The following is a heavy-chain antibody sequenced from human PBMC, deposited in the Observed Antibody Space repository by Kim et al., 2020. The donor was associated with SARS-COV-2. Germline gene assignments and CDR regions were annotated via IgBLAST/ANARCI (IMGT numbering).Heavy chain of an antibody. V-gene: IGHV4-59*08. Sequence: SETLSLTCTVSGGSISSYYWSWIRQPPGKGLEWIGYIYYSGSTNYNPSLKSRVTISVDTSKNQFSLKLSSVTAADTAVYYCARHGSVGHYYGSGGYYYGMDVWGQGITVTVSS. D-gene: IGHD3-10*01. CDR1: GGSISSYY. CDR2: IYYSGST. J-gene: IGHJ6*02. CDR3: ARHGSVGHYYGSGGYYYGMDV.